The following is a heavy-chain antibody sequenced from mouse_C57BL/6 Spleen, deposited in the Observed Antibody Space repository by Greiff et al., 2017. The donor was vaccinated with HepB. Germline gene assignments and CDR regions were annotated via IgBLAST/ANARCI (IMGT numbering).Heavy chain of an antibody. V-gene: IGHV1-63*01. CDR1: GYTFTNYW. Sequence: QVQLQQSGAELVRPGTSVKMSCKASGYTFTNYWIGWAKQRPGHGLEWIGDIYPGGGYTNYNEKFKGKATLTADKSSSTAYMQFSSLTSEDSAIYYCARLNYPHAMDYWGQGTSVTVSS. D-gene: IGHD2-1*01. CDR3: ARLNYPHAMDY. CDR2: IYPGGGYT. J-gene: IGHJ4*01.